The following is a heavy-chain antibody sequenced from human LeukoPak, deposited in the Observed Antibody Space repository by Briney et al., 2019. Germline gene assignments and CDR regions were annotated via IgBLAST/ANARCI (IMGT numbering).Heavy chain of an antibody. J-gene: IGHJ6*03. CDR2: ISSSGYTM. V-gene: IGHV3-48*02. D-gene: IGHD2-2*01. CDR3: ARGCASCGHYNYYFMDV. Sequence: GGSLRLSCAASGFTVSSYNMNWVRQIPGKGLEWVSYISSSGYTMHHADSVKGRFTVSRDSAKNSLYLQMNSLRDEDAAVYFCARGCASCGHYNYYFMDVWGKGTTVTVSS. CDR1: GFTVSSYN.